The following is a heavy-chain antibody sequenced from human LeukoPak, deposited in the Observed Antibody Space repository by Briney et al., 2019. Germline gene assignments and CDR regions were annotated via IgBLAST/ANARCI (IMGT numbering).Heavy chain of an antibody. Sequence: PGGSLRLSCAASGFTVSSNYMSWVRQAPGKGLEWVANIKQDGSEKYYVDSVKGRFTMSRGNAKNSVYLEMNSLRAEDTAVYYCAKDIYPGIFDPWGQGTLVTVSS. CDR2: IKQDGSEK. D-gene: IGHD2-2*02. CDR3: AKDIYPGIFDP. V-gene: IGHV3-7*01. CDR1: GFTVSSNY. J-gene: IGHJ5*02.